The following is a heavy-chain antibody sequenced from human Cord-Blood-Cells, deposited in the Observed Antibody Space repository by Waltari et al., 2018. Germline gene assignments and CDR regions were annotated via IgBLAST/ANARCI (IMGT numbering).Heavy chain of an antibody. Sequence: QVQLQQWGAGLLKPSETLSLTCAVYGGSFSGYYWSWIRQPPGKGLEWIGEINPSGSTKYNPSLNSRVTISVDTSKNQFSLKLSSVTAADTAVYYCARGELFFDYWSQGPLVTVSS. CDR1: GGSFSGYY. V-gene: IGHV4-34*01. CDR3: ARGELFFDY. J-gene: IGHJ4*02. CDR2: INPSGST. D-gene: IGHD1-26*01.